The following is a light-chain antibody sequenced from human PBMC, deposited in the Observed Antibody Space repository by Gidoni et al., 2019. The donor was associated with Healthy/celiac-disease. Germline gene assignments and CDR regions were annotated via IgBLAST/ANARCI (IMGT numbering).Light chain of an antibody. CDR3: QQRSNWPFLT. V-gene: IGKV3-11*01. J-gene: IGKJ4*01. CDR1: QSVSSY. CDR2: DAS. Sequence: EIVLTQSPATLSWSPGERATLSCRASQSVSSYLAWYQQKPGQAPRLLIYDASNRATGIQARFSGSGSGTDFTLTISSLEPEDFAVYYCQQRSNWPFLTFGGGTKVEIK.